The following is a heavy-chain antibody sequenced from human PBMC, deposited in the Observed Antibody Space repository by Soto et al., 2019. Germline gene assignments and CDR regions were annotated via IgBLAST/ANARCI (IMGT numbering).Heavy chain of an antibody. J-gene: IGHJ3*02. V-gene: IGHV1-46*01. CDR2: INPSGGST. Sequence: ASVKVSCKASGYTFTSYDINWVRQAPGQGLEWMGIINPSGGSTSYAQKFQGRVTMTRDTSTSTVYMELSSLRSEDTAVYYCARDYCSGGSCYFPDAFDIWGQGTMVTVSS. CDR3: ARDYCSGGSCYFPDAFDI. CDR1: GYTFTSYD. D-gene: IGHD2-15*01.